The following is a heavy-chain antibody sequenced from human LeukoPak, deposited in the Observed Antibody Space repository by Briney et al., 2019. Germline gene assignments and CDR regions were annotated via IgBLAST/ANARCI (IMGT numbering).Heavy chain of an antibody. CDR2: INQDGSEK. J-gene: IGHJ4*02. V-gene: IGHV3-7*03. Sequence: GGSLRLSCATPGFTFSSYWMSWVRQAPGKGLEWVAYINQDGSEKNYADSVKGRFTISRDNSNNTLYLQMNSLRAEDTAVYYCAKDTLADDFLIGYGFDYWGQGTLVTVSS. CDR3: AKDTLADDFLIGYGFDY. CDR1: GFTFSSYW. D-gene: IGHD3-3*01.